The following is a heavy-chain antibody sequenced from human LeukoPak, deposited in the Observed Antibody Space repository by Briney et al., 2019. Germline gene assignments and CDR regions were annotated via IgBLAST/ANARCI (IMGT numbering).Heavy chain of an antibody. J-gene: IGHJ4*02. Sequence: GASVKVSCKASGYTFTSYGISWVRQAPGQELERMGWISAYNGDTNYAQKLQGRVTMTTDTSTSTAYMELRSLRSDDTAVYYCARHLGCSSTSCPNGYWGQGTLVTVSS. D-gene: IGHD2-2*01. CDR1: GYTFTSYG. CDR2: ISAYNGDT. CDR3: ARHLGCSSTSCPNGY. V-gene: IGHV1-18*01.